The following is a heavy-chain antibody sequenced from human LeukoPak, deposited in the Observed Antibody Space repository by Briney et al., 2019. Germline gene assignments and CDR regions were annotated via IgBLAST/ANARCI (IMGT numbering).Heavy chain of an antibody. D-gene: IGHD6-19*01. CDR1: GFTFRDYV. J-gene: IGHJ4*02. CDR3: ARDRDYGSGYYFDY. V-gene: IGHV3-NL1*01. CDR2: INVGGRT. Sequence: GLSLRLSCAASGFTFRDYVMTWVRQAPGKGLEWVSTINVGGRTDYADSVKGRFTISRDNSNNTLYLQMNSLRAEDTAVYYCARDRDYGSGYYFDYWGQGTLVTVSS.